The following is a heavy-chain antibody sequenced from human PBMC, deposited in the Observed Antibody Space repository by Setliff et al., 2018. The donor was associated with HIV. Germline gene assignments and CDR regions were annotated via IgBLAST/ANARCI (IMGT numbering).Heavy chain of an antibody. CDR1: GYLISGGFY. Sequence: SETLSLTCDVSGYLISGGFYWGWIRQPPGKGLEWIGNIYNSGSTYYNPSLKRRVTISLDRSKTQFSLQLSFVTAADTAVYYCARNSQKGIQPLLLASWGPGTLVTVSS. D-gene: IGHD1-1*01. J-gene: IGHJ4*02. V-gene: IGHV4-38-2*01. CDR3: ARNSQKGIQPLLLAS. CDR2: IYNSGST.